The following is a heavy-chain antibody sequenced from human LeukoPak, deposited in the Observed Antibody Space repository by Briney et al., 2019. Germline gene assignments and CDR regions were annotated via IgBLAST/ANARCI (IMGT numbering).Heavy chain of an antibody. D-gene: IGHD3-22*01. V-gene: IGHV3-74*01. Sequence: LAGGSLRLSCAAAGFTFSRYWMHWVRQAPGKGLVWVSSLNSGGSSTNYAASVKGRFTISRDSAKNTLYLQMNSLRAEDTAVYYCARDNSGYYDYWGQGTLVTVSS. CDR1: GFTFSRYW. CDR2: LNSGGSST. J-gene: IGHJ4*02. CDR3: ARDNSGYYDY.